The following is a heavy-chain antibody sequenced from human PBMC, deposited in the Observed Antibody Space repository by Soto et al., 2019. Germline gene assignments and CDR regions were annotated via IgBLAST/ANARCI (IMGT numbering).Heavy chain of an antibody. J-gene: IGHJ4*02. CDR2: IIPSIGII. CDR1: GGTFSSFV. V-gene: IGHV1-69*04. Sequence: ASVKVSCKASGGTFSSFVISWVRQAPGQGLEWMGRIIPSIGIINYAQKFQGRVTITADKSTGTAYMELNSLRSEDTAVYYCVRDSPIGSTFSGYDGIDYWGQGTLVTVSS. CDR3: VRDSPIGSTFSGYDGIDY. D-gene: IGHD5-12*01.